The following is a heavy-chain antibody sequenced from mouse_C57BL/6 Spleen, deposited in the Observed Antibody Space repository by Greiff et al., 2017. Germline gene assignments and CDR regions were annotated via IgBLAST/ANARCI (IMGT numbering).Heavy chain of an antibody. CDR2: IDPSDSYT. CDR1: GYTFTSYW. Sequence: VQLQQPGAELVRPGTSVKLSCKASGYTFTSYWMHWVKQRPGQGLEGIGVIDPSDSYTKYNQKFKGKATLTVDKSSSTAYMQLSSLTSEDSAVYYCARGRGNFDVWGTGTTVTVSS. CDR3: ARGRGNFDV. D-gene: IGHD1-1*01. V-gene: IGHV1-59*01. J-gene: IGHJ1*03.